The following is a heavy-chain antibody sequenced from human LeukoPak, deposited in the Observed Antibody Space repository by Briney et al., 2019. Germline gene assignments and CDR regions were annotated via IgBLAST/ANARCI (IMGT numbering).Heavy chain of an antibody. V-gene: IGHV3-7*01. CDR2: IKQDGSEK. CDR1: GFTFSSFW. CDR3: ARGYIVHDY. J-gene: IGHJ4*02. D-gene: IGHD1-14*01. Sequence: GGSLRLSCAASGFTFSSFWMSWVRQAPGKGLGWVANIKQDGSEKYYVDSVKGRFTISRDNAKNSLYLQMNSLRAEDTALYYCARGYIVHDYWGQGTLVTVSS.